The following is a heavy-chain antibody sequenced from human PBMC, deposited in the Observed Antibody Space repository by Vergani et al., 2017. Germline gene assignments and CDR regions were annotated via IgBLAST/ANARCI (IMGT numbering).Heavy chain of an antibody. D-gene: IGHD2-15*01. CDR3: AREKGYPDAFDI. CDR1: GFTFSSYA. CDR2: ISYDGSNK. J-gene: IGHJ3*02. V-gene: IGHV3-30*04. Sequence: VQLVESGGGLVQPGGSLRLSCAASGFTFSSYAMHWVRQAPGKGLEWVAVISYDGSNKYYADSVKGRFTISRDNSKNTLYLQMNSLRAEDTAVYYCAREKGYPDAFDIWGQGTMVTVSS.